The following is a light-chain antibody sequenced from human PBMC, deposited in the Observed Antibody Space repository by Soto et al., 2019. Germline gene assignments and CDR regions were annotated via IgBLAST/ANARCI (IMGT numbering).Light chain of an antibody. CDR3: SSYTSSSTLTV. J-gene: IGLJ1*01. CDR2: DVS. Sequence: QSVLTQPASVSGSPGQSITISCTGTSSDVGSYNFVSWYQQHPGKAPKLMIYDVSHRPSGVSNRFSGSKSGNTASLTISGLQAEDEADYYCSSYTSSSTLTVFGTGTQLTVL. CDR1: SSDVGSYNF. V-gene: IGLV2-14*01.